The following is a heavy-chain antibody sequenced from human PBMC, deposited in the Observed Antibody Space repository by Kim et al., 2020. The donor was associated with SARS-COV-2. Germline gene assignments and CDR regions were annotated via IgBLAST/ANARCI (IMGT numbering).Heavy chain of an antibody. CDR3: ARARGLVTVAGTFDY. V-gene: IGHV3-30*01. J-gene: IGHJ4*02. Sequence: DPVKGRFTSSRDNSKNTLYLQMNRLRAEDTAVYYCARARGLVTVAGTFDYWGQGTLVTVSS. D-gene: IGHD6-19*01.